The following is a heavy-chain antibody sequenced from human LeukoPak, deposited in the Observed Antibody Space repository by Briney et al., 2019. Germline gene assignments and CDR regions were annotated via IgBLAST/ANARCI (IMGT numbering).Heavy chain of an antibody. Sequence: ASVKVSCKASGYTFTSYGISWVRQAPGQGLEWMGWISAYNGNTNYAQKLQGRVTMTTDTSTSTAYMELRSLRSDDTAFYYCARSWWGTDWSLYDNWFDPWGRGTLVTVSS. CDR3: ARSWWGTDWSLYDNWFDP. V-gene: IGHV1-18*01. J-gene: IGHJ5*02. D-gene: IGHD3/OR15-3a*01. CDR1: GYTFTSYG. CDR2: ISAYNGNT.